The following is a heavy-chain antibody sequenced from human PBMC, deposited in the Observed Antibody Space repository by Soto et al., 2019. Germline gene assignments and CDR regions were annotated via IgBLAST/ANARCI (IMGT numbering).Heavy chain of an antibody. V-gene: IGHV4-59*04. CDR2: IHHSGST. CDR1: GGSINTYY. Sequence: SETLSLTCAVSGGSINTYYWSWVRQPPGKGLEWIGNIHHSGSTNYNPSLESRVSVSVDTSKNQFSLKVSGVSAADTAVYYCATSQKGYNWNYFDHWGQGALVTVSS. J-gene: IGHJ4*02. D-gene: IGHD1-20*01. CDR3: ATSQKGYNWNYFDH.